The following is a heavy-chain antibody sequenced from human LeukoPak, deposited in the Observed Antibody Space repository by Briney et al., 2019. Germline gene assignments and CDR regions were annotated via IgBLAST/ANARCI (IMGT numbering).Heavy chain of an antibody. J-gene: IGHJ4*02. CDR1: GFTFSRYW. V-gene: IGHV3-74*01. CDR3: ARRPVQPYYFDY. D-gene: IGHD1-14*01. Sequence: GGSLRLSCAASGFTFSRYWTHWVRQAPGKGLEWVSRINPDGSTTTYADSVKGRFTISRDNAKNTVYLQMNSLRAEDTAVYYCARRPVQPYYFDYWGQGTLVTVSS. CDR2: INPDGSTT.